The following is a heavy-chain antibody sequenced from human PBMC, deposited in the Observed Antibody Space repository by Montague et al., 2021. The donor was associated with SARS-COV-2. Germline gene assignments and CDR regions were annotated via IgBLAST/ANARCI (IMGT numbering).Heavy chain of an antibody. V-gene: IGHV4-34*01. CDR2: INHSGST. CDR3: WLVLSRGWFDP. D-gene: IGHD6-19*01. J-gene: IGHJ5*02. CDR1: GGSFSGYY. Sequence: SETLSLTSAAYGGSFSGYYWSWIRQPPGKGLEWIGEINHSGSTNYNPSLKSRVTISVDTSKNQFSLKLSSVTAADTAVYWQWLVLSRGWFDPWGQGTLVTISS.